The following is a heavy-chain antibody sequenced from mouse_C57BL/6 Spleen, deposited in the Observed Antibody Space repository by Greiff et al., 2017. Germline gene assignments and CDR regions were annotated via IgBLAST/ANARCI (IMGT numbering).Heavy chain of an antibody. CDR1: GYTFTSYW. J-gene: IGHJ4*01. CDR2: IDPSDSYT. Sequence: VQLQQPGAELVMPGASVKLSCKASGYTFTSYWMHWVKQMPGQGLEWIGEIDPSDSYTNYNQKFKGKSTLTVDKSSSTAYMQLSSLTSEDSAVYYCARIPFITTVVATYYYAMDYWGQGTSVTVSS. D-gene: IGHD1-1*01. CDR3: ARIPFITTVVATYYYAMDY. V-gene: IGHV1-69*01.